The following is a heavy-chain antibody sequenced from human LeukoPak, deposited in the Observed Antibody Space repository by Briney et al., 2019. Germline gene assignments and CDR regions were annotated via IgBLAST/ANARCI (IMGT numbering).Heavy chain of an antibody. D-gene: IGHD6-13*01. CDR2: ISSSSSPI. CDR1: GFTFDEYG. J-gene: IGHJ4*02. Sequence: PGGSLRLSCAASGFTFDEYGMSWVRQAPGKGLEWVSYISSSSSPIYDSDSVKGRFTISRDNAKNSLYLEMNSLRAEDTAVYYCVRELSGILGFDYWGRGTLVTVSS. CDR3: VRELSGILGFDY. V-gene: IGHV3-48*01.